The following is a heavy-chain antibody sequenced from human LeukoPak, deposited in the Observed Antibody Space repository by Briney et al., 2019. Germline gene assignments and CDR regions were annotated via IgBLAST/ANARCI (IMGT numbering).Heavy chain of an antibody. V-gene: IGHV3-64*01. CDR1: GFTFSTYA. D-gene: IGHD2-15*01. CDR3: ARDRSGSGDY. CDR2: ITSNGDNT. Sequence: GGSLRLSCAASGFTFSTYAMHWVRQAPGKGLEYVSSITSNGDNTFYANSVKGRFTISRDNSKNTLYLQMGSLRAEDMAVYYCARDRSGSGDYWGQGTLVTVSS. J-gene: IGHJ4*02.